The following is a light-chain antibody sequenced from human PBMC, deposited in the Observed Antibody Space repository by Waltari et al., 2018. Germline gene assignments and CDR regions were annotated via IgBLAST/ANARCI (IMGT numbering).Light chain of an antibody. CDR2: LERSGSD. Sequence: QPVLTQSSSASASLGSSVKLTCTLSSGQSGFIIAWHQQQPGKAPRFLMKLERSGSDNRGSGVPDRFSGSSSGADRYLTISNLQSEDEADYYCETWDGKTLGVCGGGTKLTVL. CDR3: ETWDGKTLGV. V-gene: IGLV4-60*03. CDR1: SGQSGFI. J-gene: IGLJ3*02.